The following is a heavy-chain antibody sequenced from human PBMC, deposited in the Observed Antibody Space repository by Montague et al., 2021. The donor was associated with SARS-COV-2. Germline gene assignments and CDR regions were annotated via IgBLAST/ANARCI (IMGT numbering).Heavy chain of an antibody. CDR3: ARPLRSNVWYGFDT. J-gene: IGHJ5*02. Sequence: SETLSLTCTVSGGSISSHYWSWIRQAPGQGLERIGHIYYTGTTKYNPSLKSRVTLSLDTSRDQFSLTLSSVTAADTAVYYCARPLRSNVWYGFDTWGQGALVIVSS. V-gene: IGHV4-59*08. CDR2: IYYTGTT. CDR1: GGSISSHY. D-gene: IGHD6-13*01.